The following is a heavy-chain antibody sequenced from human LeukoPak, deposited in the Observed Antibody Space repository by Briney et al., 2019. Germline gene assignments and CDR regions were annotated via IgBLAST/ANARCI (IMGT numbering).Heavy chain of an antibody. J-gene: IGHJ3*02. CDR1: GYTFTSNY. D-gene: IGHD1-26*01. V-gene: IGHV1-46*01. Sequence: ASVKVSCKASGYTFTSNYMHWVRQAPGQGLEWMGIINPSGGSTSYAQKFQGRVTMTRDMSTSTVYMDLSSLRSEDTAVYYCALSAGGSYPHNDAFDIWGQGTMVTVSS. CDR3: ALSAGGSYPHNDAFDI. CDR2: INPSGGST.